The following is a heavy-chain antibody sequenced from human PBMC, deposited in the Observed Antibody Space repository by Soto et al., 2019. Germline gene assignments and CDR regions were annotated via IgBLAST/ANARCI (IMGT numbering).Heavy chain of an antibody. CDR3: ARVVAGYCSGGSCSGDYYYYYYMDV. CDR2: ISAYNGNT. D-gene: IGHD2-15*01. CDR1: GYTFTSYG. V-gene: IGHV1-18*01. Sequence: GASVTVCCKASGYTFTSYGSSWVRQAHGQGLEWMGWISAYNGNTNYAQKLQGRVTMTTDTSTSTAYMELRSLRSDDTAVYYCARVVAGYCSGGSCSGDYYYYYYMDVWGKGTTVTVSS. J-gene: IGHJ6*03.